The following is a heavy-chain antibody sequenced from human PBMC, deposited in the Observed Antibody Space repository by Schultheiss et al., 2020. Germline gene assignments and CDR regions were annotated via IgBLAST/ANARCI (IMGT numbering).Heavy chain of an antibody. CDR2: ISWNSGSI. J-gene: IGHJ5*02. D-gene: IGHD2-2*01. CDR1: GITFSPYS. Sequence: GGSLRLSCAASGITFSPYSMHWVRQAPGKGLEWVSGISWNSGSIGYADSVKGRFTISRDNAKNSLYLQMNSLRAEDTAVYYCTTVEDIVVVPAAERWFDPWGQGTLVTVSS. CDR3: TTVEDIVVVPAAERWFDP. V-gene: IGHV3-9*01.